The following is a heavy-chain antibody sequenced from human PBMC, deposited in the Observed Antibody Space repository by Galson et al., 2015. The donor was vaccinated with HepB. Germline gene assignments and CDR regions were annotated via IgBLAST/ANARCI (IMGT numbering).Heavy chain of an antibody. CDR1: GYTFTSYG. V-gene: IGHV1-18*01. D-gene: IGHD5-12*01. Sequence: SCKASGYTFTSYGISWVRQAPGQGLEWMGWISAYNGNTNYAQKLQGRVTMTTDTSTSTAYMELRSLRSDDTAVYYCARVGGYPPRDYYYYGMDVWGQGTTVTVSS. J-gene: IGHJ6*02. CDR3: ARVGGYPPRDYYYYGMDV. CDR2: ISAYNGNT.